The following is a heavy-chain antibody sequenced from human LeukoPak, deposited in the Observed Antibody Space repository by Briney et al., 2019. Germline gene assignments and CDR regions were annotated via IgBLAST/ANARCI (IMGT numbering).Heavy chain of an antibody. V-gene: IGHV3-48*03. D-gene: IGHD6-13*01. CDR2: ISNGGSTI. J-gene: IGHJ4*02. CDR3: ANHSLGSVDY. CDR1: GFSFSSYE. Sequence: GGSLRLSCAASGFSFSSYELNWVRQAPGKGLEWVSYISNGGSTIYYADSVKGRFTISRDNAKNSLYLQLNSLRAEDPAVYYCANHSLGSVDYWGQGTLVTVSS.